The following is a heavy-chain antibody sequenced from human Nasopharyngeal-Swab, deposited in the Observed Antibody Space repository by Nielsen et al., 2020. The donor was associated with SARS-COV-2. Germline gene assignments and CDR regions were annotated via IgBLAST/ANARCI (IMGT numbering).Heavy chain of an antibody. D-gene: IGHD6-25*01. CDR3: AGVRGAAAYGS. CDR1: GFTFRSYW. J-gene: IGHJ5*02. V-gene: IGHV3-74*01. Sequence: GESLKISCAASGFTFRSYWMHWVRQAPGKGLVWVARIKTDGSETSYADSVKGRFTISRDNAKNTLYLQMNSLRDEDTAVYYCAGVRGAAAYGSWGQGTLVTVSS. CDR2: IKTDGSET.